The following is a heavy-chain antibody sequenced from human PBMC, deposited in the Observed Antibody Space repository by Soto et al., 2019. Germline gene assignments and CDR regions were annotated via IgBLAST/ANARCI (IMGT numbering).Heavy chain of an antibody. D-gene: IGHD2-2*01. CDR3: ARGYCSSTSCYWGLATRDYFDY. J-gene: IGHJ4*02. V-gene: IGHV4-30-4*01. CDR1: GGSISSGDYY. Sequence: QVQLQESGPGLVKPSQTLSLTCTVSGGSISSGDYYWSWIRQPPGKGLEWIGYIYSSGSTYYNPPLRCRLTIAVDPSKNQFSLKLRSVTAADTAVYYCARGYCSSTSCYWGLATRDYFDYWGQGTLVTVSS. CDR2: IYSSGST.